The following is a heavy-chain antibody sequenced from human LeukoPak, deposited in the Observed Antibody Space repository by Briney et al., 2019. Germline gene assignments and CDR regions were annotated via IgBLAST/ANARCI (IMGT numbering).Heavy chain of an antibody. J-gene: IGHJ4*02. Sequence: SETLSLTCTVSGDSISYYYWSWIRQPPGKGLEWIGKIYYSGNTNYNPSLKSRVTISVDTSKNQFSLKLSSVTAADTAVYYCARVRGYSYGSSDFDYWGQGTLVTVSS. D-gene: IGHD5-18*01. CDR2: IYYSGNT. CDR1: GDSISYYY. V-gene: IGHV4-59*01. CDR3: ARVRGYSYGSSDFDY.